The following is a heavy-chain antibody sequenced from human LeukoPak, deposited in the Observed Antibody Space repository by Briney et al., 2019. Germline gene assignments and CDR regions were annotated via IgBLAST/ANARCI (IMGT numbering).Heavy chain of an antibody. CDR2: IRYDGNNK. CDR1: GFTFSDYG. Sequence: GSLGLSCAASGFTFSDYGMHWVRQAPGKGLEWVAFIRYDGNNKYYADSVKGRFTISRDNSKNTLYLQMNSLRAEDTAVFYCAKDRNARPDYFDSWGQGTLVTVSS. D-gene: IGHD6-6*01. J-gene: IGHJ4*02. V-gene: IGHV3-30*02. CDR3: AKDRNARPDYFDS.